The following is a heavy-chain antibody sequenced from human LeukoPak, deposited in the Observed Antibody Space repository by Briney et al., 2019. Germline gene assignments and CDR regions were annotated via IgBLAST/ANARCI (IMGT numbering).Heavy chain of an antibody. CDR1: GGSISSSSYY. CDR3: AGQGDYYDSSGYL. Sequence: SETLSLTCTVSGGSISSSSYYWGWIRQPPGKGLEWIGSIYYSGSTYYNPSLKRRVTMSVDTSKNQFSLKLSSVTAADTAVYYCAGQGDYYDSSGYLWGQGTLVTVSS. V-gene: IGHV4-39*01. J-gene: IGHJ5*02. D-gene: IGHD3-22*01. CDR2: IYYSGST.